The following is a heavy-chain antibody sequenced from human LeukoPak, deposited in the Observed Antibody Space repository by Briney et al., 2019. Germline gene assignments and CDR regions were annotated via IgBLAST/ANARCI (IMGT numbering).Heavy chain of an antibody. CDR3: AREDRYCSSTSCSYYFDY. CDR1: GGSISSYY. D-gene: IGHD2-2*01. V-gene: IGHV4-59*12. Sequence: SETLSLACTVSGGSISSYYWSWIRQPPGKGLEWIGYIYYSGSTNYNPSLKSRVTISVDKSKNQFSLKLSSVTAADTAVYYCAREDRYCSSTSCSYYFDYWGQGTLVTVSS. J-gene: IGHJ4*02. CDR2: IYYSGST.